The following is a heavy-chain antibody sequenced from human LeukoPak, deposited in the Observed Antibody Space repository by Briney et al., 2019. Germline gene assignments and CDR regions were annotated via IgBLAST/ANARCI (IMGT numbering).Heavy chain of an antibody. CDR3: AISYSSSWYSGMRYFDY. D-gene: IGHD6-13*01. J-gene: IGHJ4*02. V-gene: IGHV1-2*02. CDR2: INPNSGGT. CDR1: GYTFTGYY. Sequence: ASVTVSCKASGYTFTGYYMHWVRQAPGQGLEWMGWINPNSGGTNYAQKFQGRVTMTRDTSISTAYMELSRLRSDDTAVYYCAISYSSSWYSGMRYFDYWGQGALVTVSS.